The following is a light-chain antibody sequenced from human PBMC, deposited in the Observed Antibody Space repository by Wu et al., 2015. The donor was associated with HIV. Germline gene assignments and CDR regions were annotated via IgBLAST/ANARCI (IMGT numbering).Light chain of an antibody. J-gene: IGKJ2*01. CDR1: QDISRW. CDR3: QQANRFPVT. CDR2: SAS. V-gene: IGKV1-12*01. Sequence: DIQMTQSPSSVSASIGDRVTLTCRASQDISRWLAWYQQRPGEAPKLLIYSASTLQSGVPSRFSGSGSGTDFTLTISSLQPEDSATYFCQQANRFPVTFGPGDQGGDQT.